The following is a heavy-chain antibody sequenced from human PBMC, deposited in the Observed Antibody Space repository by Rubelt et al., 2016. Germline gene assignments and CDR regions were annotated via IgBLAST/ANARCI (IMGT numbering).Heavy chain of an antibody. CDR2: INEDGSEK. V-gene: IGHV3-7*04. Sequence: GSGGALVQPGGSLRLSCAASGDTFSKYWMAWVRQAPGKGPEWVANINEDGSEKYYVDSVKGRFTISRDNAQNSPYLQMFSLRAEDTAVYYCTRSHYFFDYWGQGTLVTVSS. CDR3: TRSHYFFDY. CDR1: GDTFSKYW. J-gene: IGHJ4*02.